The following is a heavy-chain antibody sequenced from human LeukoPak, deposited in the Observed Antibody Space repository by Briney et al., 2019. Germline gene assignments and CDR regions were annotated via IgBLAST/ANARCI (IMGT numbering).Heavy chain of an antibody. D-gene: IGHD6-19*01. CDR1: GVTFGGDD. Sequence: GGSLRLSCAASGVTFGGDDIYWVRQAPGQGREWVSGLSSSVVGTYYANSLKGRFTISRDNPKNTLYLQMNSLRADDTAVYYCVKAEFAEQWLAPFDNWGQGTLVTVSS. V-gene: IGHV3-23*01. CDR2: LSSSVVGT. CDR3: VKAEFAEQWLAPFDN. J-gene: IGHJ4*02.